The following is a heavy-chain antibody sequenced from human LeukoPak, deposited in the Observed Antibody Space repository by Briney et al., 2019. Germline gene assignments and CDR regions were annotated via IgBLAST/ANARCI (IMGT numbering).Heavy chain of an antibody. D-gene: IGHD2-2*02. CDR2: ISYDGSNK. V-gene: IGHV3-30*18. J-gene: IGHJ4*02. Sequence: PGGSLRLSCAASGFTFSSYGMHWVRQAPGKGLEWVAVISYDGSNKYYADSVKGRFTISRDNPKNTLYLQMNSLRAEDTAVYYCAKGDCSSTSCYTFDYWGQGTLVTVSS. CDR1: GFTFSSYG. CDR3: AKGDCSSTSCYTFDY.